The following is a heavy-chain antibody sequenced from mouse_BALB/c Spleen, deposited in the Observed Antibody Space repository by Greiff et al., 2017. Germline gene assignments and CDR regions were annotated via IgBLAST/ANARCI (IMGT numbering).Heavy chain of an antibody. CDR1: GYTFTSYV. V-gene: IGHV1-14*01. CDR2: INPYNDGT. J-gene: IGHJ4*01. CDR3: AREGLRPYYYAMDY. D-gene: IGHD1-2*01. Sequence: VQLQQSGPELVKPGASVKMSCKASGYTFTSYVMHWVKQKPGQGLEWIGYINPYNDGTKYNEKFKGKATLTSDKSSSTAYMELSSLTSEDSAVYYCAREGLRPYYYAMDYWGQGTSVTVSS.